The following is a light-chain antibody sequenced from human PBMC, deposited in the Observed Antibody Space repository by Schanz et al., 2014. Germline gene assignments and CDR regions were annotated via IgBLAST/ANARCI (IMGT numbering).Light chain of an antibody. Sequence: DIQMTQSPSTLSASVGDRVTITCRASQSISTWLAWYKQRPGKAPNLLIFDASNLESGVPSRFSGSGSGTEFTLTISSLQPDDFATYYCQQYNSYSLTFGGGTKVEIK. J-gene: IGKJ4*01. V-gene: IGKV1-5*01. CDR3: QQYNSYSLT. CDR2: DAS. CDR1: QSISTW.